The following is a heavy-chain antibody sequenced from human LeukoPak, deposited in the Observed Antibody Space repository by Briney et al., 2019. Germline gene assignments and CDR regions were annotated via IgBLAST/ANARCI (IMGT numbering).Heavy chain of an antibody. D-gene: IGHD3-3*01. J-gene: IGHJ4*02. CDR2: ISSSSSTI. V-gene: IGHV3-48*04. Sequence: GGSLRLSCAASGFTFSSYGMNWVRQAPGKGLEWVSYISSSSSTIYYADSVKGRFTISRDNAKNTLYLQMNSLRAEDTAVYYCARDPHDFWSGYYNYWGQGTLVTVSS. CDR3: ARDPHDFWSGYYNY. CDR1: GFTFSSYG.